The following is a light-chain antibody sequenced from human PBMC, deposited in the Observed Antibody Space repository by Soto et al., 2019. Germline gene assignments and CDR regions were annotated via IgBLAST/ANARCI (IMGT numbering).Light chain of an antibody. Sequence: QAVVTQEPSLTVSPGGTVTLTCASSTGAVTNGHYPSWFQQNPGQAPRTLIYDTSNKHSWTPARFSGSLLGGKPVLTLSGAQPEDEAEYFCLLSFGGARRVFGGGTKVTVL. CDR3: LLSFGGARRV. CDR1: TGAVTNGHY. CDR2: DTS. V-gene: IGLV7-46*01. J-gene: IGLJ2*01.